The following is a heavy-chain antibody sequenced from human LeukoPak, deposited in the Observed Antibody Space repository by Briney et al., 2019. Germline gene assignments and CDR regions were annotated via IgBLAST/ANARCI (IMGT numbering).Heavy chain of an antibody. CDR1: GGSISSSSYY. D-gene: IGHD3/OR15-3a*01. CDR3: ARQTGSGLFTLP. V-gene: IGHV4-39*01. Sequence: SETLSLTCTVSGGSISSSSYYWGWIRQPPGKGLEWIGSIYYSGSTNYNPSLKSRVTISVDTSKNQFSLKLSSVTATDTAMYYCARQTGSGLFTLPGGQGTLVTVSS. CDR2: IYYSGST. J-gene: IGHJ4*02.